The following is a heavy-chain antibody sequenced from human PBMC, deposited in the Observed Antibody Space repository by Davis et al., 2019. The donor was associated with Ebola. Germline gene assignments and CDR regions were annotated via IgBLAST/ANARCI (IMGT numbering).Heavy chain of an antibody. CDR1: GDSVSISSGG. J-gene: IGHJ6*04. CDR2: TYFNSKWYN. D-gene: IGHD5-12*01. Sequence: HSQTLSLTCAVSGDSVSISSGGYNWIRQSPSRGLEWLVRTYFNSKWYNDYAESVKSRITVNPDTSKNEFSLQLTSVTPEDTAVYYCARGWLRGGMDVWDKGTTVTVSS. CDR3: ARGWLRGGMDV. V-gene: IGHV6-1*01.